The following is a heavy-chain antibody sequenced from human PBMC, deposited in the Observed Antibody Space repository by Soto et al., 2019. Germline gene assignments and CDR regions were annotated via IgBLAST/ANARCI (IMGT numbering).Heavy chain of an antibody. D-gene: IGHD6-13*01. V-gene: IGHV1-8*01. CDR2: MNPNSGNT. CDR1: GYTFTSYD. CDR3: AGERSAAGTGWFDP. Sequence: QVQLVQSGAEVKKPGASVKVSCKASGYTFTSYDINWVRQATGQGLEWMGWMNPNSGNTGYAQKFQGRVTMTRNTSISTAYMELSSLRSEDTAVYFCAGERSAAGTGWFDPWGQGTLVTVSS. J-gene: IGHJ5*02.